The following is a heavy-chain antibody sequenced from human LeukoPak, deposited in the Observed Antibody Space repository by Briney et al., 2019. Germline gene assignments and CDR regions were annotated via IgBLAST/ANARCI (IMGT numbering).Heavy chain of an antibody. D-gene: IGHD3/OR15-3a*01. CDR1: GGSIIRNSYY. CDR3: ARHFYDFWTEASLDI. J-gene: IGHJ3*02. Sequence: SETLSLTCTVSGGSIIRNSYYWGWIRQPPGKGLEWIGSVYYSGSTSYNPSLTSRLTMSVDTSKKQFSLKVNSVTAADTAVYYCARHFYDFWTEASLDIWGQGTMVTVSS. V-gene: IGHV4-39*01. CDR2: VYYSGST.